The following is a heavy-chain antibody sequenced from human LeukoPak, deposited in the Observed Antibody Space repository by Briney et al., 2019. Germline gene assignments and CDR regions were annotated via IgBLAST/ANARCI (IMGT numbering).Heavy chain of an antibody. V-gene: IGHV4-39*01. Sequence: SETLSLTCTVSGGYISSSSYYWGWIRQPPGKGLEWIGSIYYSGSTYYNPSLKSRVTISVDTSKNQFSLKLSSVTAADTAVYYCARGWAFDIWGQGTMVTVSS. CDR1: GGYISSSSYY. CDR2: IYYSGST. J-gene: IGHJ3*02. CDR3: ARGWAFDI. D-gene: IGHD5-24*01.